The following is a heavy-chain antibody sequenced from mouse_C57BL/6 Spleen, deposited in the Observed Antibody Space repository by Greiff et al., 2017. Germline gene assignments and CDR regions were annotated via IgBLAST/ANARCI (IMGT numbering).Heavy chain of an antibody. CDR2: ISDGGSYT. Sequence: VQLQQSGGGLVKPGGSLKLSCAASGFTFSSYAMSWVRQTPEKRLEWVATISDGGSYTYYPDNVKGRFTISRDNAKNNLYLQMSHLKSEDTAMYYCARDGRTGSSFDYWGQGTTLTVSS. CDR1: GFTFSSYA. J-gene: IGHJ2*01. CDR3: ARDGRTGSSFDY. V-gene: IGHV5-4*01. D-gene: IGHD4-1*01.